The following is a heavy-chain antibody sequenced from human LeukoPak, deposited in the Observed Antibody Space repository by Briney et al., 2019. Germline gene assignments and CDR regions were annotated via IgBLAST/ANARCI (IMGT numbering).Heavy chain of an antibody. J-gene: IGHJ4*02. CDR3: ARDHRSYYTDY. D-gene: IGHD3-3*01. CDR2: ISSSSSYI. CDR1: GFTFSSYS. Sequence: PGGSLRLSCAASGFTFSSYSMNWVRQAPGTGLEWVSSISSSSSYIYYADSVKGRFTISRDNAKNSLYLQMNSLRAEDTAVYYCARDHRSYYTDYWGQGTLVTVSS. V-gene: IGHV3-21*01.